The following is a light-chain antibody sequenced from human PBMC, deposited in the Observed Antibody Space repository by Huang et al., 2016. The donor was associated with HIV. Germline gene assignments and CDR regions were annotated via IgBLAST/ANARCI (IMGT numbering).Light chain of an antibody. V-gene: IGKV1-39*01. CDR2: AA. Sequence: DIQMTQSPSSLSASVGDRVTITCRTSQGVGNSLNWYQQKPGKAPELLIYAASLQAWVSSRFSGSGSGTDFTLIISSLQPEDFATYYCQQSYISPWTFGQGTKVDLK. J-gene: IGKJ1*01. CDR3: QQSYISPWT. CDR1: QGVGNS.